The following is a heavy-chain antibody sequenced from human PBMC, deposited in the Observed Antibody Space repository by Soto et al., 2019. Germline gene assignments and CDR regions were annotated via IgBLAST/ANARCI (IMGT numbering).Heavy chain of an antibody. CDR2: TYYRSKWYN. CDR3: AGARSTWGSTWYFDY. V-gene: IGHV6-1*01. J-gene: IGHJ4*02. D-gene: IGHD6-13*01. Sequence: SQTLSLTCAISGDSVSSNSAAWNWIRQSPSRGLEWLGRTYYRSKWYNDYAVSVKSRITINPDTSKNRFSLQLNSVTPEDTAVNYCAGARSTWGSTWYFDYWAQGTLVTVSS. CDR1: GDSVSSNSAA.